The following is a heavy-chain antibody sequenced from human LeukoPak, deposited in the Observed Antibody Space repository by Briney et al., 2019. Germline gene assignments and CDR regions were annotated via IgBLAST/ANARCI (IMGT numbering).Heavy chain of an antibody. CDR1: GGSIISYY. Sequence: SETLSLTCSVSGGSIISYYWNWIRQPPGKGLEWIGYIYYSGSTNYNPSLKSRVTISVDTSKNQFSLKLSSVTAADTAVYYCARQKGYCSSTSCIVDAFDIWGQGTMVTVSS. CDR3: ARQKGYCSSTSCIVDAFDI. CDR2: IYYSGST. J-gene: IGHJ3*02. V-gene: IGHV4-59*08. D-gene: IGHD2-2*01.